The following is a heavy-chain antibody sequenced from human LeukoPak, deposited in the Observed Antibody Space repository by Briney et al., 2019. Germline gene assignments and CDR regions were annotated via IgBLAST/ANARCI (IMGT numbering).Heavy chain of an antibody. CDR1: GGSLSSYY. V-gene: IGHV4-59*12. CDR2: IYYSGST. Sequence: PSETLSLTCTVSGGSLSSYYWSWIRQPPGKGLEWIGYIYYSGSTNYNPSLKSRVTISVDTSKNQFSLKLSSVTAADTAVYYCARAGGWPYYYGMDVWGQGTTVTVSS. D-gene: IGHD6-19*01. J-gene: IGHJ6*02. CDR3: ARAGGWPYYYGMDV.